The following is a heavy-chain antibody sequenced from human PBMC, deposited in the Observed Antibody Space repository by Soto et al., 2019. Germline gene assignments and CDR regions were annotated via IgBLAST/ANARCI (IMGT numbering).Heavy chain of an antibody. V-gene: IGHV5-51*01. D-gene: IGHD5-12*01. CDR1: GYSFTSYW. CDR3: ARRGFVATIDGCYYYYMDV. Sequence: GESLKISCKGSGYSFTSYWIGWVRQMPGKGLEWMGIIYPGDSDTRYSPSFQGQVTISADKSISTAYLQWSSLKASDTAMYYCARRGFVATIDGCYYYYMDVWGKGTTVTVSS. J-gene: IGHJ6*03. CDR2: IYPGDSDT.